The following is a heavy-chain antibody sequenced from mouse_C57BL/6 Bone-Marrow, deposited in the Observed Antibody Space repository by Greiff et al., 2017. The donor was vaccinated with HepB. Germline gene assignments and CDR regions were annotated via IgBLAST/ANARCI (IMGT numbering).Heavy chain of an antibody. CDR3: ARGVYYDYDEGYYYAMDY. J-gene: IGHJ4*01. CDR2: ISSGSSTI. V-gene: IGHV5-17*01. D-gene: IGHD2-4*01. CDR1: GFTFSDYG. Sequence: EVMLVESGGGLVKPGGSLKLSCAASGFTFSDYGMHWVRQAPEKGLEWVAYISSGSSTIYYADTVKGRFTISRDNAKNTLFLQMTSLRSEDTAMYYCARGVYYDYDEGYYYAMDYWGQGTSVTVSS.